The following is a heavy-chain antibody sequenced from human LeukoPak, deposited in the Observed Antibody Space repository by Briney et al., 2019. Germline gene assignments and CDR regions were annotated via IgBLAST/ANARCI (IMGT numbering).Heavy chain of an antibody. CDR3: ARQVAVAGKAGFGF. V-gene: IGHV4-4*07. CDR1: GRSLISSY. Sequence: PSPTPSLTFSLAGRSLISSYCSWIRHPAGKGLGWIGRIYTTGSTNYNPSLKSRVNTSVDTSKNQFSLKLSSVTAADTAVYYCARQVAVAGKAGFGFWGQGTLVTVSS. CDR2: IYTTGST. J-gene: IGHJ4*02. D-gene: IGHD6-19*01.